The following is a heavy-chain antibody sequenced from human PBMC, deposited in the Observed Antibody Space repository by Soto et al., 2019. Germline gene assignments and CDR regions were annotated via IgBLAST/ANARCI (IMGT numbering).Heavy chain of an antibody. CDR2: IKQDGSEK. D-gene: IGHD2-2*01. J-gene: IGHJ4*02. CDR3: ARDGFVVVPATYYYFDY. Sequence: GGSLRLSCAASGFTFSSYWMSWVRQAPGKGLEWVANIKQDGSEKYYVDSVKGRFTISRDNAKNSLYLQMNSLRAEDTAVYYCARDGFVVVPATYYYFDYWGQGTLVTVSS. CDR1: GFTFSSYW. V-gene: IGHV3-7*01.